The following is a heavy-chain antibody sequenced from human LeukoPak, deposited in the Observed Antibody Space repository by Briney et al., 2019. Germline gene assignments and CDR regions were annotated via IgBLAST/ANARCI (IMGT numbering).Heavy chain of an antibody. CDR3: ARETGSAVGSTDFDY. CDR1: GFTSSSYW. V-gene: IGHV3-74*01. D-gene: IGHD4-17*01. J-gene: IGHJ4*02. Sequence: GGSLRLSCAASGFTSSSYWMHWVRQAPGKGLVWVSRINSDGSNTNYADSVKGRSTISRDNSKNTLYLQMNSLRAEDTAVYYCARETGSAVGSTDFDYWGQGTLVTVSS. CDR2: INSDGSNT.